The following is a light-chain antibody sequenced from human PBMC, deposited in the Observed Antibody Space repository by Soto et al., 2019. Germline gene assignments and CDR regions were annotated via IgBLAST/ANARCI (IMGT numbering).Light chain of an antibody. Sequence: QSALTQPPSASGSPGQSVAISCTGTSSDVGGYNYVSWYQQHPGKAPKLMIYEVNKRPSGVPDRFSGSKSGNTASLTVSGLQAEDEADYYCSSYAGSSNFFGTGTKVTV. J-gene: IGLJ1*01. CDR3: SSYAGSSNF. CDR1: SSDVGGYNY. V-gene: IGLV2-8*01. CDR2: EVN.